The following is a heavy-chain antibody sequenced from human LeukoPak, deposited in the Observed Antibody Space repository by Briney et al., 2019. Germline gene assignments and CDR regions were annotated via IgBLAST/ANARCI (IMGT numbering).Heavy chain of an antibody. CDR2: ISYDGTNK. V-gene: IGHV3-30*04. Sequence: PGGSLRLSCAASGFTFSGYSLHWVRQAPNKGLEWVAIISYDGTNKYYADSVKGRFTISRDNSKNTLFLQMNSPRAENTAVYYCAGDGYNFFDFWGQGTLVTVSS. D-gene: IGHD5-24*01. CDR1: GFTFSGYS. J-gene: IGHJ4*02. CDR3: AGDGYNFFDF.